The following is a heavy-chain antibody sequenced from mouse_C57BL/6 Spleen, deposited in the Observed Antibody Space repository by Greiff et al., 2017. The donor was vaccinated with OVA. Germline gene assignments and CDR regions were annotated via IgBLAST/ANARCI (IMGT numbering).Heavy chain of an antibody. D-gene: IGHD2-4*01. CDR1: GYTFTSYW. J-gene: IGHJ3*01. Sequence: QVQLQQPGAELVKPGASVKMSCKASGYTFTSYWITWVKQRPGQGLEWIGDIYPGSGSTNYNEKFKSKATLTVDTSSSTAYMQLSSLTSEDSAVYYCARFRDYDGAWFAYWGQGTLVTVSA. CDR2: IYPGSGST. CDR3: ARFRDYDGAWFAY. V-gene: IGHV1-55*01.